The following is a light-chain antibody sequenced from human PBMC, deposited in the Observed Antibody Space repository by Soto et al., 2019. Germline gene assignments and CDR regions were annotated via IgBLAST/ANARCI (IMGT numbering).Light chain of an antibody. CDR3: SSYGGFNNVI. CDR1: NSDVGRYNS. V-gene: IGLV2-8*01. J-gene: IGLJ2*01. Sequence: QSALTQPHSVSGSPGQSVTISCTGTNSDVGRYNSVSWYQQLPGKAPQLIISAVRQRPSGVPDRFSGSKSGNTASLTVSGLQADDEADYYCSSYGGFNNVIFGGGTKVTVL. CDR2: AVR.